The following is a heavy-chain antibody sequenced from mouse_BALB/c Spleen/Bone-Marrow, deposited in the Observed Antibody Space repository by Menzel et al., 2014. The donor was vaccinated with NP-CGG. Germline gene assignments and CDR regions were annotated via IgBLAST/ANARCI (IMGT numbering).Heavy chain of an antibody. CDR3: ARVTSSAVGAMDY. Sequence: VMLVESGPGLGAPSQSLSITCTVSGFSLTNYGVHWVRQPPGKGLEWLGVIWAGGSTNYNSALMSRLSISKDNSKSQVFLKMISLQTDDTAMYYCARVTSSAVGAMDYWGQGTSVTVSS. D-gene: IGHD3-2*02. V-gene: IGHV2-9*02. CDR2: IWAGGST. J-gene: IGHJ4*01. CDR1: GFSLTNYG.